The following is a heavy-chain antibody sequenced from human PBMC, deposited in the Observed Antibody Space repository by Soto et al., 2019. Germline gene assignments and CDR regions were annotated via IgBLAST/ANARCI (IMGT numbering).Heavy chain of an antibody. CDR1: GFTLSNTG. D-gene: IGHD6-19*01. V-gene: IGHV3-30*18. CDR3: AKNWRSSGWFNSFHP. CDR2: ISHDGSNT. J-gene: IGHJ5*02. Sequence: QVQLVESGGGVVQPGRSLRLSCVASGFTLSNTGMHWVRQAPGKGLEWVAMISHDGSNTYYGDSVKGRFTISRDNSWNTLYLQMDRLRAEDTSVYYCAKNWRSSGWFNSFHPRGEGTLVTFSS.